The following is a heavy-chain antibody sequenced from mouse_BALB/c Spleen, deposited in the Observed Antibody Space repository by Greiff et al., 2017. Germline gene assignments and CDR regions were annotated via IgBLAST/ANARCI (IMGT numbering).Heavy chain of an antibody. CDR1: GFTFSSYG. J-gene: IGHJ2*01. CDR2: INSNGGST. D-gene: IGHD6-1*01. V-gene: IGHV5-6-3*01. Sequence: VQLKESGGGLVQPGGSLKLSCAASGFTFSSYGMSWVRQTPDKRLELVATINSNGGSTYYPDSVKGRFTISRDNAKNTLYLQMSSLKSEDTAMYYCAREWGPLDYWGQGTTLTVSS. CDR3: AREWGPLDY.